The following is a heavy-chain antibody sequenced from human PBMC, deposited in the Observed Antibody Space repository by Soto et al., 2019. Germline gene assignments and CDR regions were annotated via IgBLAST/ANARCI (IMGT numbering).Heavy chain of an antibody. CDR2: IMHRADGGTT. Sequence: EVQLVESGGGLVKPGGSLRLSCAASGFTFSNAWMNWVRQAPSKGLEWVARIMHRADGGTTDYAASVKGRFTIWRDDSTNTVFLQMDGLKVEDTAMYYCTTDLYSSLAWANDYWGQGTPVTVST. CDR1: GFTFSNAW. V-gene: IGHV3-15*07. J-gene: IGHJ4*02. D-gene: IGHD2-15*01. CDR3: TTDLYSSLAWANDY.